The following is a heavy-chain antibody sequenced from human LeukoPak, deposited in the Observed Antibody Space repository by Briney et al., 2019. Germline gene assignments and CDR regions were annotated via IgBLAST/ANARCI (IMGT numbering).Heavy chain of an antibody. D-gene: IGHD3-10*01. V-gene: IGHV4-30-2*01. CDR1: GGSISSGGYY. J-gene: IGHJ6*03. CDR2: IYHSGST. CDR3: ARSLWFGELYYYYMDV. Sequence: SETLSLTCTVSGGSISSGGYYWSWIRQPPGKGLEWIGYIYHSGSTYYNPSLKSRVTISVDRSKNQFSLKLSSVTAADTAVYYCARSLWFGELYYYYMDVWGKGTTVTVSS.